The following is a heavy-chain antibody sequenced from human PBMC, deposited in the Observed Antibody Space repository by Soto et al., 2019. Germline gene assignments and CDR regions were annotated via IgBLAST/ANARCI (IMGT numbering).Heavy chain of an antibody. V-gene: IGHV3-23*01. Sequence: ELQVLESGGGFVQPGGSLRLSCTASGFGLSTYAISWVGQAPGKGLEWVSVISANSGNTDYADSVKGRFTISRDKSENTVFLQMNRLRAEDTAVYYCALPSCGGDCYSPFDYWGQGTLVTVSS. D-gene: IGHD2-21*02. J-gene: IGHJ4*02. CDR2: ISANSGNT. CDR1: GFGLSTYA. CDR3: ALPSCGGDCYSPFDY.